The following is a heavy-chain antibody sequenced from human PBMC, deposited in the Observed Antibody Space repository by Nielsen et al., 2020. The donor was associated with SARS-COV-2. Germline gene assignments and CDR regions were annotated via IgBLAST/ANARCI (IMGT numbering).Heavy chain of an antibody. Sequence: GESLKISCAASGFTFSSYSMNWVRQAPGKGLEWVSYISSSSSTIYYADSVKGRFTISRDNAKNSLYLQINSLRDEDTAVYYCARPNYSDAFDIWGQGTMVTVSS. CDR2: ISSSSSTI. CDR3: ARPNYSDAFDI. CDR1: GFTFSSYS. J-gene: IGHJ3*02. V-gene: IGHV3-48*02. D-gene: IGHD2-21*01.